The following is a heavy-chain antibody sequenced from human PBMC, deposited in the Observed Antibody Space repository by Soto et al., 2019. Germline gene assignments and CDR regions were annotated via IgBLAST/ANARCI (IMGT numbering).Heavy chain of an antibody. CDR1: GFTFSNAW. V-gene: IGHV3-15*07. CDR2: IKSKTDGGTT. CDR3: TTYTPSNYDFWSGYYVFDY. D-gene: IGHD3-3*01. J-gene: IGHJ4*02. Sequence: EVQLVESGGGLVKPGGSLRLSCAASGFTFSNAWMNWVRQAPGKGLEWVGRIKSKTDGGTTDYAAPVKGRFTISRDDSKHTLYLQMNSLKTEDTAVYYCTTYTPSNYDFWSGYYVFDYWGQGTLVTVSS.